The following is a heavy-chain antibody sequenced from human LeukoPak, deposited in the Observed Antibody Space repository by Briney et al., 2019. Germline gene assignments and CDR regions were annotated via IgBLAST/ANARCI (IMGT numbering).Heavy chain of an antibody. CDR2: IYYSGST. CDR3: ARGGSSGYYAAFDY. D-gene: IGHD3-22*01. CDR1: GGSISSGDYY. Sequence: SETLSLTCTVSGGSISSGDYYWSWIRQPPGKGLEWIGYIYYSGSTYYNPSLKSRVTISVDTSENQFSLKLSSVTAADTAMYYCARGGSSGYYAAFDYWGQGTLVTVSS. J-gene: IGHJ4*02. V-gene: IGHV4-30-4*08.